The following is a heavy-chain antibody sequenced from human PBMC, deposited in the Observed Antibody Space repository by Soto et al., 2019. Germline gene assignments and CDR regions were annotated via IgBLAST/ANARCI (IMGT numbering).Heavy chain of an antibody. CDR2: ISSSGSYT. V-gene: IGHV3-21*01. J-gene: IGHJ6*02. CDR1: GFTFGSYC. CDR3: ARASGSYYYGMDI. D-gene: IGHD1-26*01. Sequence: PGGSLIHSSASSGFTFGSYCRSWIRPAPGKGLEWVSAISSSGSYTYFADSVKGRFTISRDNAKNSLYLQMNSLRADDTAVYYWARASGSYYYGMDIWGQGTTVTVSS.